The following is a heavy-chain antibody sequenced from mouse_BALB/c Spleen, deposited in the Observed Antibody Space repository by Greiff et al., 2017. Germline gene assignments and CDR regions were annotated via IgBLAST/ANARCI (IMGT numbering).Heavy chain of an antibody. V-gene: IGHV1S56*01. CDR1: GYTFTSYY. D-gene: IGHD1-1*01. J-gene: IGHJ4*01. Sequence: QVQLQQSGPELVKPGASVKMSCKASGYTFTSYYIHWVKQRPGQGLEWIGWIYPGDGSTKYNEKFKGKTTLTADKSSSTAYMLLSSLTSEDSAIYFCARGGGSPYAMDYWGQGTSVTVSS. CDR3: ARGGGSPYAMDY. CDR2: IYPGDGST.